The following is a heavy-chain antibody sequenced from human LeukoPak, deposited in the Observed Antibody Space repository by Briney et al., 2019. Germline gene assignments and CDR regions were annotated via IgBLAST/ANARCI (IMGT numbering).Heavy chain of an antibody. CDR1: GFTFSSYA. Sequence: GGSLRLSCAASGFTFSSYAMHWVRQAPGKGLEWVAVISYDGSNKYYADSVKGRFTISRDNSKNTLYLQMNSLRAEDTAVYYCARGDPDSSGWYAAFDIWGQGTMVTVSS. CDR2: ISYDGSNK. D-gene: IGHD6-19*01. V-gene: IGHV3-30-3*01. CDR3: ARGDPDSSGWYAAFDI. J-gene: IGHJ3*02.